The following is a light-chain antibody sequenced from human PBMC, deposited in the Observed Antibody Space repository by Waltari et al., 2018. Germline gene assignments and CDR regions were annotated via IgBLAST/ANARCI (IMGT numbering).Light chain of an antibody. J-gene: IGKJ2*01. CDR1: QSVVSSDGNTF. V-gene: IGKV2-30*01. CDR3: MQGTHWPYT. CDR2: KVS. Sequence: DVVMTQSPLSLPVTLGQPASISCWSSQSVVSSDGNTFLNWFHQRPGQSPRRLIYKVSNRDSGVPDRVSGSGSGNEFTLKISRVEAEDVGLYYCMQGTHWPYTFGQGTKLEIK.